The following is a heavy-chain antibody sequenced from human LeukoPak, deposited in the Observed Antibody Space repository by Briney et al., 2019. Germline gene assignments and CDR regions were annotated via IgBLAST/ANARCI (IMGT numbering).Heavy chain of an antibody. V-gene: IGHV1-2*04. CDR2: INPNSGGT. J-gene: IGHJ6*02. D-gene: IGHD6-19*01. Sequence: GASVKVSCKASGYTFTGYYMHWVRQAPGQGLEWMGWINPNSGGTNYAQKFQGWVTMTRDTSTSTVYMELSSLRSEDTAVYYCARDSPIDPSSGWYMDGMDVWGQGTTVTVSS. CDR3: ARDSPIDPSSGWYMDGMDV. CDR1: GYTFTGYY.